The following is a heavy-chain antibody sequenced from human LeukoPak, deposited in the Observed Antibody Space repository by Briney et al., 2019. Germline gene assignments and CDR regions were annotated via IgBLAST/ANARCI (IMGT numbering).Heavy chain of an antibody. J-gene: IGHJ4*02. CDR1: GYSFTSYW. CDR3: ARRSSSWPGYFDY. D-gene: IGHD6-13*01. CDR2: IYPGDSDT. Sequence: GESLKISCKGSGYSFTSYWIGWVRQMPGKGLEWMGIIYPGDSDTRYSPSFQGQVTMSADKSISTAYLQWSSLKASDTALYYCARRSSSWPGYFDYWGQGTLVTVSS. V-gene: IGHV5-51*01.